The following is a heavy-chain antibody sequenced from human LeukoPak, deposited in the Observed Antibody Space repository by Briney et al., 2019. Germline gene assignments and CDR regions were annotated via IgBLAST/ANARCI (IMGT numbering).Heavy chain of an antibody. CDR3: AREPYGSGSFRTDYYYMDV. Sequence: ASVKVSCKASGYTFTGYYMHWVRQAPGQGLEWMGWINPNSGGTNYAQKFQGRVTMTRDTSISTAYMELSRLTSDDTAVYYCAREPYGSGSFRTDYYYMDVWGKGTTVTISS. J-gene: IGHJ6*03. CDR1: GYTFTGYY. D-gene: IGHD3-10*01. V-gene: IGHV1-2*02. CDR2: INPNSGGT.